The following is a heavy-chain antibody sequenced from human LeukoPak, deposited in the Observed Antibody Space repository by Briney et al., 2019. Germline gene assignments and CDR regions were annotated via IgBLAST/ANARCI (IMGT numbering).Heavy chain of an antibody. CDR2: ISGSGGST. Sequence: GGSLRLSCAASGFTFSSYAMSWVRQAPGKRLEWVSAISGSGGSTYYADSVKGRFTISRDNSKNTLYLQMNSLRAEDTAVYYCAKDRRYCSSTSCYEEADAFDIWGQGTMVTVSS. D-gene: IGHD2-2*01. CDR3: AKDRRYCSSTSCYEEADAFDI. J-gene: IGHJ3*02. CDR1: GFTFSSYA. V-gene: IGHV3-23*01.